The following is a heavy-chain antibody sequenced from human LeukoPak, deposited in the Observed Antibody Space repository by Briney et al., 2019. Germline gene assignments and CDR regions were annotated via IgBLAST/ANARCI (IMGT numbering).Heavy chain of an antibody. CDR3: ARVDSSGYPYYFDY. V-gene: IGHV1-18*01. D-gene: IGHD3-22*01. Sequence: ASVKVSCKASGYTFTTYNINWVRQAPGQGLEWMGWISGYNGNTNYAQKLQGRVTMTRDMSTSTVYMELSSLRSEDTAVYYCARVDSSGYPYYFDYWGQGTLVTVSS. J-gene: IGHJ4*02. CDR2: ISGYNGNT. CDR1: GYTFTTYN.